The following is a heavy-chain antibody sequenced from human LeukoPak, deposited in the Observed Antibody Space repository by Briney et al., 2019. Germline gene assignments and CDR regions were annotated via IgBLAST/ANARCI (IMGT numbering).Heavy chain of an antibody. J-gene: IGHJ4*02. Sequence: SGGSLRLSCAASGFTFSSYGMHWVRQAPGKGLEWVAVISYDGSNKYYADSVKGRFTISRDNSKNTLYLQMNSLRAEDTAVYYCAAITGYSSGWYLGDFDYWGQGTLVTVSS. CDR3: AAITGYSSGWYLGDFDY. D-gene: IGHD6-19*01. V-gene: IGHV3-30*03. CDR2: ISYDGSNK. CDR1: GFTFSSYG.